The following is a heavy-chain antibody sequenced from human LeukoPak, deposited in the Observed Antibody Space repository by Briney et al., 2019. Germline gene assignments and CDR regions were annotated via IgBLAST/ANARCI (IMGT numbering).Heavy chain of an antibody. Sequence: SQTLSLTCAISGDSVSSNSAAWNWIRQSPSRGLEWLGRTYYRSKWYNDYAVSVKSRITINPDTSKNQFSLQLNSVTPEDTAVYYCAREKDYGLYYYYYGMDVWGQGTTVTVSS. CDR2: TYYRSKWYN. V-gene: IGHV6-1*01. J-gene: IGHJ6*02. CDR1: GDSVSSNSAA. D-gene: IGHD4-17*01. CDR3: AREKDYGLYYYYYGMDV.